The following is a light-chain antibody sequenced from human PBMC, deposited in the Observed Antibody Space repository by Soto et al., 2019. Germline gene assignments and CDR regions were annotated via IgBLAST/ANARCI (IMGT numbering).Light chain of an antibody. V-gene: IGKV3-20*01. J-gene: IGKJ1*01. CDR3: QQYDTSPMT. CDR1: RKSNRG. Sequence: DSVLTQSSGTLSLSPGERATLSCRGSRKSNRGLAWYVQKPAQAPRLLVTCVSTRATGIPDRFGGSGSGTDFTLTISRLEPEDFAVYYCQQYDTSPMTFGQGTKVDIK. CDR2: CVS.